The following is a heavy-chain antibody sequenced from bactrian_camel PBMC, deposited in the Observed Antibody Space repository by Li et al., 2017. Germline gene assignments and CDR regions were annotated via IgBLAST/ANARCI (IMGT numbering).Heavy chain of an antibody. J-gene: IGHJ4*01. CDR3: AATSNWKLSGCRLRSDYNV. CDR2: FSPNAVT. CDR1: GLTVGASD. Sequence: HVQLVESGGGSVQAGGNLRLSCTASGLTVGASDMAWFRQAPGKERERVAGFSPNAVTDYADSVKGRFTISKDSWDFLNLEMNSLKPEDTGIYYCAATSNWKLSGCRLRSDYNVWGQGTQVTVS. V-gene: IGHV3S55*01. D-gene: IGHD3*01.